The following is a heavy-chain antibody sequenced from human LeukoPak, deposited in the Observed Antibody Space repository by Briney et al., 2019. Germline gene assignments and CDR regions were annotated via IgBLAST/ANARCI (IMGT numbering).Heavy chain of an antibody. CDR1: GGSISSYY. CDR2: IYYSGST. CDR3: ARGCLGGMVRGVRYYYYMDV. D-gene: IGHD3-10*01. J-gene: IGHJ6*03. V-gene: IGHV4-59*12. Sequence: SETLSLTCTVSGGSISSYYWSWIRQPPGKGLEWIGYIYYSGSTNYNPSLKSRVTISVDTSKNQFSLKLSSVTAADTAVYYCARGCLGGMVRGVRYYYYMDVWGKGTTVTVSS.